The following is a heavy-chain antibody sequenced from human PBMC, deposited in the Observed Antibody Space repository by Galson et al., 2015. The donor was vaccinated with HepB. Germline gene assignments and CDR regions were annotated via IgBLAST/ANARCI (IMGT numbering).Heavy chain of an antibody. D-gene: IGHD2-15*01. Sequence: SLRLSCAASGFTFSTYSMNWVAQAPGKGLEWVSSISSSISYIYYADSAKGRFTISRDNAKNSLYLQMNSLRAEDTAVYYCARDTVVVVVAALVFDIWGQGTMVTVSS. V-gene: IGHV3-21*01. CDR1: GFTFSTYS. J-gene: IGHJ3*02. CDR2: ISSSISYI. CDR3: ARDTVVVVVAALVFDI.